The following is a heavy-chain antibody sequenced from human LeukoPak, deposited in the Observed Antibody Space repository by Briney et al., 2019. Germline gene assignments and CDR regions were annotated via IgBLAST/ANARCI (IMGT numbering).Heavy chain of an antibody. CDR3: ARVAYSSSWYVHYFDY. D-gene: IGHD6-13*01. CDR2: IYYSGST. J-gene: IGHJ4*02. CDR1: GGSISSYY. Sequence: SETLSLTCTVSGGSISSYYWSWIRQPPGKGLEWIGCIYYSGSTNYNPSLKSRVTISVDTSKNQFSLKLSSVTAADTAVYYCARVAYSSSWYVHYFDYWGQGTLVTVSS. V-gene: IGHV4-59*01.